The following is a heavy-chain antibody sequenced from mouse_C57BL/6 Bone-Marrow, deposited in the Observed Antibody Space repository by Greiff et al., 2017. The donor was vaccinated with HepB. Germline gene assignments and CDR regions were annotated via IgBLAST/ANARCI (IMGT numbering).Heavy chain of an antibody. J-gene: IGHJ2*01. CDR3: ARHRYYGSSRFDY. D-gene: IGHD1-1*01. Sequence: EVNVVESGGDLVKPGGSLKLSCAASGFTFSSYGMSWVRQTPDKRLEWVATISSGGSYTYYPDSVKGRFTISRDNAKNTLYLQMSSLKSEDTAMYYCARHRYYGSSRFDYWGQGTTLTVSS. CDR2: ISSGGSYT. V-gene: IGHV5-6*01. CDR1: GFTFSSYG.